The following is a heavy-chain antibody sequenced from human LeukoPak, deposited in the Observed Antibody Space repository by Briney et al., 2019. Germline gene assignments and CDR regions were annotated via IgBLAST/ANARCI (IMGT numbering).Heavy chain of an antibody. J-gene: IGHJ4*02. D-gene: IGHD3-22*01. CDR2: INPSGGST. Sequence: ASVKVSCKASGYTFTSYYMHWVRQAPGQGLEWMGIINPSGGSTSYAQKFQGRVTITADESTSTAYMELSSLRSEDTAVYYCARAAAFGYYYFDYWGQGTLVTVSS. V-gene: IGHV1-46*01. CDR3: ARAAAFGYYYFDY. CDR1: GYTFTSYY.